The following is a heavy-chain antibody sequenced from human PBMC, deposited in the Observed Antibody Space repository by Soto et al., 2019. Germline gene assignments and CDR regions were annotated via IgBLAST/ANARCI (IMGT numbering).Heavy chain of an antibody. CDR3: AKDHSPPVWFGDNTQIAYGMDV. J-gene: IGHJ6*02. D-gene: IGHD3-10*01. V-gene: IGHV3-30*18. CDR1: GFTFSSYG. Sequence: QVQLVESGGGVVQPGRSLRLSCAASGFTFSSYGMHWVRQAPGKGLEGVAVISYDGSNKYYADSVRGRFTISRDNSKNTLYPQMNSLRAEDTAVYYCAKDHSPPVWFGDNTQIAYGMDVWGQGTTVTVSS. CDR2: ISYDGSNK.